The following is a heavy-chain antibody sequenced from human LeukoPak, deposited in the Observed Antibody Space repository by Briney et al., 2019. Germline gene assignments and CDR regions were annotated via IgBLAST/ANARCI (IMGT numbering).Heavy chain of an antibody. CDR3: AKATTVTTTGDY. V-gene: IGHV3-23*01. D-gene: IGHD4-17*01. CDR1: GFTFRSYA. Sequence: PGGSLRLSCAASGFTFRSYAMNWVRQAPGQGLEWVSTISGSGGTTYYADSVKGRFTISRDNSKNTLYLQMNSLKAEDTAVYYCAKATTVTTTGDYWGQGTLVTVSS. J-gene: IGHJ4*02. CDR2: ISGSGGTT.